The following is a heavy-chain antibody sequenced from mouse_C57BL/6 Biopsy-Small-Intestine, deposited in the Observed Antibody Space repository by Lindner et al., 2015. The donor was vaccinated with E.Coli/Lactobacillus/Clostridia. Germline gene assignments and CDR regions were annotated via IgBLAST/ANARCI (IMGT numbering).Heavy chain of an antibody. J-gene: IGHJ2*01. D-gene: IGHD2-1*01. V-gene: IGHV1-14*01. CDR3: ARPGSLLTVFDY. CDR1: GYTFTRYV. Sequence: VQLQESGPELVKPGTSVRMSCKTSGYTFTRYVIHWVKQKPGQGLEWIGYIHHYNGNAKYNEKFKGRATLTSDKSSSTAYMELSSLTSEDSAVYYCARPGSLLTVFDYWGQGTTLTVSS. CDR2: IHHYNGNA.